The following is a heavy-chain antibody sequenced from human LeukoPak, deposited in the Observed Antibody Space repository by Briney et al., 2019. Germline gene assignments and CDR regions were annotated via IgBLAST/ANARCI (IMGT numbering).Heavy chain of an antibody. Sequence: SETLSLTCTVSGGSISSSSYYWGWIRQPPGKGLEWIGSIYYSGSTYYNPSLKSRVTISVDTSKNQFSLKLSSATAADTAVYYCARGLMTTYWFDPWGQGTLVTVSS. J-gene: IGHJ5*02. D-gene: IGHD4-11*01. V-gene: IGHV4-39*01. CDR3: ARGLMTTYWFDP. CDR2: IYYSGST. CDR1: GGSISSSSYY.